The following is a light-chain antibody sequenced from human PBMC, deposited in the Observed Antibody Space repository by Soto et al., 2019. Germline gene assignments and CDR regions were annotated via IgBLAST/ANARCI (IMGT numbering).Light chain of an antibody. Sequence: EIVLTQSPDTLSLPPGERATLSCRASQSVRSNYLAWYQQKPGQAPRFLIYDASSRATGIPDRFSGSGSGTDFTLTISRLETADFAVYYCQQYGSSPLTFGGGTKVDIK. CDR1: QSVRSNY. J-gene: IGKJ4*01. V-gene: IGKV3-20*01. CDR3: QQYGSSPLT. CDR2: DAS.